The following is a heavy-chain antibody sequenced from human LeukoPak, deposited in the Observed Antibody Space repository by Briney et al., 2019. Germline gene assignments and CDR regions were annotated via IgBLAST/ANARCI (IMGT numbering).Heavy chain of an antibody. Sequence: SVXXXCXASGYTFTGYYMHWVRQAPGQGXXXXXIINPSGGSTSYAQKFQGRVTMTRDTSTSTVYMELSSLRSEDTAVYYCARDSSGKFGSYFQHWGQGTLVTVSS. D-gene: IGHD6-19*01. CDR1: GYTFTGYY. V-gene: IGHV1-46*01. J-gene: IGHJ1*01. CDR3: ARDSSGKFGSYFQH. CDR2: INPSGGST.